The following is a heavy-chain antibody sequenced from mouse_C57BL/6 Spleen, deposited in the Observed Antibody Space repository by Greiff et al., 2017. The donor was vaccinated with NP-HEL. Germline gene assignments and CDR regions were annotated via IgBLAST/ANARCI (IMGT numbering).Heavy chain of an antibody. CDR2: INPSNGCT. CDR1: TFTSYW. V-gene: IGHV1-53*01. J-gene: IGHJ2*01. CDR3: AREDYDYEDYFDY. Sequence: QVQLQQPGTELVKPGASVKLSYTFTSYWMHWVKQRPGQGLEWIGNINPSNGCTNYNEKFKSKATLTVDKSSSTAYMQLSSLTSEDSAVYYCAREDYDYEDYFDYWGQGTTLTVSS. D-gene: IGHD2-4*01.